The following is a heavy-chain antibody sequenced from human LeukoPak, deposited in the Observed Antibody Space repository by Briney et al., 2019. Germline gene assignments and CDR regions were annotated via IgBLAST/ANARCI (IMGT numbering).Heavy chain of an antibody. CDR2: ISGSGNST. D-gene: IGHD2-15*01. V-gene: IGHV3-23*01. CDR3: AKVLVLVSANRYYFDY. J-gene: IGHJ4*02. CDR1: GLTFSGSA. Sequence: GGSLRLSCAASGLTFSGSAMSWVRQAPGKGLEWVSLISGSGNSTYYADSVKGRFTISRDNPKNTLYLQMNSLGAEDTAVYYCAKVLVLVSANRYYFDYWGQGTLVTVSS.